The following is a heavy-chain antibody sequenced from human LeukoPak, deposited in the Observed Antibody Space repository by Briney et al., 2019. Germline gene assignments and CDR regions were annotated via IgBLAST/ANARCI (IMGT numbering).Heavy chain of an antibody. J-gene: IGHJ4*02. Sequence: PSETLSLTCTVSGGSISSSSYYWGWIRQPPGKGLEWIGSIYYSGSTYYNPSLKSRVTISVDTSKNQFSLKLSSVTAADTAVYYCASLDILTGYNGYWGQGTLVTVSS. D-gene: IGHD3-9*01. CDR1: GGSISSSSYY. CDR2: IYYSGST. V-gene: IGHV4-39*07. CDR3: ASLDILTGYNGY.